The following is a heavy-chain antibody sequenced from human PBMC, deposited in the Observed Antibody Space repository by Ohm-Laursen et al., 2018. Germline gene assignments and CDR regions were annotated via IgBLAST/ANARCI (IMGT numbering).Heavy chain of an antibody. D-gene: IGHD3-22*01. V-gene: IGHV3-48*01. Sequence: SLRLSCAASGFTFSSYSMNWVRQAPGKGLEWVSYISSSSSTIYYADSVKGRFTISRDNAKNSLYLQMNSLRAEDTAMYYCARGPSYYDSSGHLAAFDIWGQGTMVTVSS. J-gene: IGHJ3*02. CDR2: ISSSSSTI. CDR3: ARGPSYYDSSGHLAAFDI. CDR1: GFTFSSYS.